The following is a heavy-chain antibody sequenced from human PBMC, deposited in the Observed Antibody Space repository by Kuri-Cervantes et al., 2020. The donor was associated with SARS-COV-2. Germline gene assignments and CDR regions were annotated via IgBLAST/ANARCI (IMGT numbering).Heavy chain of an antibody. CDR1: GFTFSSYW. CDR2: IKQDGSEK. Sequence: GESLKISCAASGFTFSSYWMSWVRQAPGKGLEWVANIKQDGSEKYYVDSVKGRFTISRDNAKNSLYLQMNSLRAEDTAVYYCARGIAARRGYYYYGMDVWGQGTTVTVSS. CDR3: ARGIAARRGYYYYGMDV. V-gene: IGHV3-7*05. J-gene: IGHJ6*02. D-gene: IGHD6-6*01.